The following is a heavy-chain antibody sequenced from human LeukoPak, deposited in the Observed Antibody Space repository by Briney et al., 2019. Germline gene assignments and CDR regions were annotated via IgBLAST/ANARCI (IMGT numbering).Heavy chain of an antibody. CDR2: ISAYNGNT. D-gene: IGHD2-21*02. Sequence: ASVKVSCKASGYTFTSYGISWVRQAPGQGLEWMGWISAYNGNTNYAQKLQGRVTMTTDTSTSTAYMELRSLRSDDTAVYYCARDLGLAYCSGDCYSEDAFDIWGQGTMVTVSS. J-gene: IGHJ3*02. CDR3: ARDLGLAYCSGDCYSEDAFDI. V-gene: IGHV1-18*04. CDR1: GYTFTSYG.